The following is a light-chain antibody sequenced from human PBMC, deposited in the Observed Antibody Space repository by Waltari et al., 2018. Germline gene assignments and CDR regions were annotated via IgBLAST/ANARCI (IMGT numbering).Light chain of an antibody. CDR3: QQSYSPPPT. Sequence: DIQMTQSPSSLAASVGDRVSITCRTSLSGSRFVNWYQQKPGKAPKLLIHGATSLQMGVPSRFSGSGSGTEFTLTITSLQREDLGTYYCQQSYSPPPTFGQGTKVE. J-gene: IGKJ1*01. V-gene: IGKV1-39*01. CDR1: LSGSRF. CDR2: GAT.